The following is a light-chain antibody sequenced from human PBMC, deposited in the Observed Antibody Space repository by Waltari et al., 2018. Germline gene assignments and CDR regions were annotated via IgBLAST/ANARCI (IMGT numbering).Light chain of an antibody. CDR2: AAS. Sequence: AIRMTQSPSSLSASTGDGVTITCRASQNISSYLAWYQQTSGKAPKLLIFAASTLQTGVPSRFSGSGSWTDLTLTISRLQSEDLGTYYCQQYYNYPFTFGGGTKVEL. CDR3: QQYYNYPFT. J-gene: IGKJ4*01. V-gene: IGKV1-8*01. CDR1: QNISSY.